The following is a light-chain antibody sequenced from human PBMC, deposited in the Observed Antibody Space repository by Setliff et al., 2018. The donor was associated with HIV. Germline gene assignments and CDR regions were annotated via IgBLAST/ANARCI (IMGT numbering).Light chain of an antibody. V-gene: IGLV3-21*04. CDR1: NIGSKS. CDR2: YDS. CDR3: QVWDSSGDHPYV. J-gene: IGLJ1*01. Sequence: SYELTQPPSVSVAPGKTARITCGGNNIGSKSVHWYQQKPGQAPVLGIYYDSDRPSGIPERFSVSNSGNTATLTISRVEAGDEADYYCQVWDSSGDHPYVFGTGTKVT.